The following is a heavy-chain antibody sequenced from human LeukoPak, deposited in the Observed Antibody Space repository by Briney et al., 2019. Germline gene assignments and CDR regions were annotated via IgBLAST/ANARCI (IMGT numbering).Heavy chain of an antibody. J-gene: IGHJ4*02. Sequence: GASVKVSCKASGYTFTRYDMHWVRQAPRQGLEWMGIINPSGGSINYAQKFQGRVTMTRDTSTSTVYMELSSLRSEDTAVYYRARDGWFYYDSSDYSGFDYWGQGTLVTVSS. CDR2: INPSGGSI. CDR1: GYTFTRYD. V-gene: IGHV1-46*01. D-gene: IGHD3-22*01. CDR3: ARDGWFYYDSSDYSGFDY.